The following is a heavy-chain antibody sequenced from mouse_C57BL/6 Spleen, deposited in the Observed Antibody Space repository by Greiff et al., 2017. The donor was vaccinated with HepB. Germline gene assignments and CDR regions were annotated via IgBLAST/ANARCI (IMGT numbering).Heavy chain of an antibody. V-gene: IGHV5-9*01. J-gene: IGHJ4*01. CDR3: ARGGSSPLRAMDY. CDR2: ISGGGGNT. D-gene: IGHD1-1*01. CDR1: GFTFSSYT. Sequence: EVKLVESGGGLVKPGGSLKLSCAASGFTFSSYTMSWVRQTPGKRLEWVATISGGGGNTYYPDSVKGRFTISRDNAKNTLYLQRSSLRSEDTALYYCARGGSSPLRAMDYWGQGTSVTVSS.